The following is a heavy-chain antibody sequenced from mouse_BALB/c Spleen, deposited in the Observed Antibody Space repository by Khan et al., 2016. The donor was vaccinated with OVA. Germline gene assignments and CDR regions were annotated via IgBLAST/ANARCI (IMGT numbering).Heavy chain of an antibody. CDR3: GRKDYYDYDPFPY. CDR2: INYSGNT. CDR1: GYSITSEYA. V-gene: IGHV3-2*02. Sequence: EVKLLESGPGLVKPSQSLSLTCTVTGYSITSEYAWNWIRQFPGNKLEWMGYINYSGNTRFNPSLKSRTSITRDTSKNQFFLQLNSGTTEDTATYYCGRKDYYDYDPFPYWGQGTLVTVSA. D-gene: IGHD2-4*01. J-gene: IGHJ3*01.